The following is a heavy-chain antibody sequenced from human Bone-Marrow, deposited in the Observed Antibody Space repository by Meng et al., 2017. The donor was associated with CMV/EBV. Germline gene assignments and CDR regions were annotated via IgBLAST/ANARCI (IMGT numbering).Heavy chain of an antibody. D-gene: IGHD3-10*01. V-gene: IGHV1-46*01. J-gene: IGHJ6*02. CDR2: IKPSGGST. CDR1: GYTFTSYY. Sequence: ASVKVSCKASGYTFTSYYMHWVRQAPGQGLEWMGIIKPSGGSTSYAQTFQGRVTMTRDTSTSTVYMELSSLRSEDTAVYYCARSGGDYGSGNYGMDVWGQGTTVTVSS. CDR3: ARSGGDYGSGNYGMDV.